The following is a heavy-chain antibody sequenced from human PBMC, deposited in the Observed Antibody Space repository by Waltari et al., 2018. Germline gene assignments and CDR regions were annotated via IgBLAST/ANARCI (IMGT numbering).Heavy chain of an antibody. CDR1: GYTFTGYY. J-gene: IGHJ3*02. D-gene: IGHD5-12*01. CDR2: INPNSGGT. V-gene: IGHV1-2*06. CDR3: ASPTSGYDLQAFDI. Sequence: QVQLVQSGAEVKTPGASVKVSCKASGYTFTGYYMHWFRQAPGQGLEWMGRINPNSGGTNYAQKFQGRVTMTRDTSISTAYMELSRLRSDDTAVYYCASPTSGYDLQAFDIWGQGTMVTVSS.